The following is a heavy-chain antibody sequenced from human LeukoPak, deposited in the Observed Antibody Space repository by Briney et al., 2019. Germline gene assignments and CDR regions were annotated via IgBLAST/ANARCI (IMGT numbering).Heavy chain of an antibody. Sequence: PGGSLRLSCATSRFTFISRWVTWVRQAPGKGLEWMAHINEDGSETVYGDSVRGRFTISRDNTRHSVYLQMTSLRGEDTAIYYCVRVAIGDYFFDSWGQGTPFTVSS. CDR3: VRVAIGDYFFDS. CDR2: INEDGSET. D-gene: IGHD4-17*01. J-gene: IGHJ4*02. V-gene: IGHV3-7*04. CDR1: RFTFISRW.